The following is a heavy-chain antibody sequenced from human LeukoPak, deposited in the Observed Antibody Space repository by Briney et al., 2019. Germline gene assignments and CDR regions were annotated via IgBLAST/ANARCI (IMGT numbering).Heavy chain of an antibody. D-gene: IGHD5-18*01. CDR1: GFTFSSYS. CDR2: ISSSSSYI. V-gene: IGHV3-21*01. CDR3: ARDVSGYSYGLGDY. J-gene: IGHJ4*02. Sequence: PGGSLRLSCAASGFTFSSYSMNWVCQAPGKGLEWASSISSSSSYISYADSVKGRFTVSRDNAKNSLYLQMNSLRAEDTAMYYCARDVSGYSYGLGDYWGQGTLVTVSS.